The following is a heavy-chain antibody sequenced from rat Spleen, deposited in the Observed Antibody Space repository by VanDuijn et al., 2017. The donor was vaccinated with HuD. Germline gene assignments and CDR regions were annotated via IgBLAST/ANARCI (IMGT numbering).Heavy chain of an antibody. Sequence: EVQLVESGGGLVQPGRSMKLSCAASGFSFSNYGMAWVRQAPKKGLEWVAYISFDGISTYYRDSVKGRFTISRDNAKSTLYLQMDSLRSEDTATYYCTTGTGSSGCLAYWGQGTLVTVSS. CDR3: TTGTGSSGCLAY. J-gene: IGHJ3*01. D-gene: IGHD5-1*01. V-gene: IGHV5-27*01. CDR2: ISFDGIST. CDR1: GFSFSNYG.